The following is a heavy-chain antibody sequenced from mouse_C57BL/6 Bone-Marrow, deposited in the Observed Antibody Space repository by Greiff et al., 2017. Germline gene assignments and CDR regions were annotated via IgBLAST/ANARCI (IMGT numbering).Heavy chain of an antibody. CDR2: IDPSDSET. Sequence: QVQLQQPGAELVRPGSSVKLSCKASGYTFTSYWMHWVKQRPIHGLEWIGNIDPSDSETHYNQKFKDKATLTVDKSSSTAYMQLSSLTSEDSAVYYCARSELTPYFDYWGQGTTLTVSS. D-gene: IGHD4-1*01. CDR1: GYTFTSYW. V-gene: IGHV1-52*01. J-gene: IGHJ2*01. CDR3: ARSELTPYFDY.